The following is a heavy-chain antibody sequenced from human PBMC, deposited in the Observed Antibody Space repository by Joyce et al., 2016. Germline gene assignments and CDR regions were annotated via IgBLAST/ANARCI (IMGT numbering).Heavy chain of an antibody. D-gene: IGHD3-9*01. CDR1: GGSFNGYF. J-gene: IGHJ4*01. Sequence: QVQLQQWGAGLLKPSETLSPTCAVKGGSFNGYFWTWIRQSPGKGREWIGEINHSGSASHKPSLKSRVNISVDTSSNRFSLNLNSMTAADTAVYYCARAVATVTGYYRGPFDYWGQGTLVTVSS. CDR2: INHSGSA. V-gene: IGHV4-34*01. CDR3: ARAVATVTGYYRGPFDY.